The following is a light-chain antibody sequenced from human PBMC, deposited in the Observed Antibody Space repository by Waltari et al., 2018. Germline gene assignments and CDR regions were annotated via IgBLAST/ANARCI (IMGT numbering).Light chain of an antibody. CDR3: QQYNNWPPYT. CDR1: QSVSSN. Sequence: ETVMTQSPATVSVSPGERAALSCRASQSVSSNVAWYQQKPGQAPRLLIYDASTRATGIPVRFSGSGSGTDFTLTISSLQSEDFAIYYWQQYNNWPPYTFGQGTKLEI. J-gene: IGKJ2*01. V-gene: IGKV3-15*01. CDR2: DAS.